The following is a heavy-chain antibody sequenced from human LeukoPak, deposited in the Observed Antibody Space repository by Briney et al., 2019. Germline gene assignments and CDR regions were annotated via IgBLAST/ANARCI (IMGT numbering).Heavy chain of an antibody. D-gene: IGHD3-10*01. V-gene: IGHV1-18*01. CDR2: ISAYNGNT. CDR3: ARGQAITMVRGAYYYGMDV. CDR1: GYTFTSYG. J-gene: IGHJ6*02. Sequence: GASVKVSCKASGYTFTSYGISWVRQAPGQGLEWMGWISAYNGNTNYAQKLQGRVTMTTDTSTSTAYMELRSPRSDDTAVYYCARGQAITMVRGAYYYGMDVWGQGTTVTVSS.